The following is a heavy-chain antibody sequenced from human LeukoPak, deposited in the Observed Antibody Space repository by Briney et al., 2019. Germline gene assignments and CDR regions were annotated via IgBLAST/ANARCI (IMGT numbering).Heavy chain of an antibody. CDR3: AKFGSTSGRGFDP. CDR1: GFSISSDSY. D-gene: IGHD2-2*01. J-gene: IGHJ5*02. V-gene: IGHV4-38-2*01. CDR2: IYYSGAT. Sequence: PSETLSLTCAVSGFSISSDSYWGWIRQPPGKGLEWIGTIYYSGATYYSPSLKSRVTISLDTPKNRFSLRLTSVTAADTAVYYCAKFGSTSGRGFDPWGQGTLVTVSS.